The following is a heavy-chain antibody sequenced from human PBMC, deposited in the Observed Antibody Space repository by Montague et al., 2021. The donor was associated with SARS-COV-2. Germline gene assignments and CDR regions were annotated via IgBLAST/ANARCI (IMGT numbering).Heavy chain of an antibody. CDR2: ISGSGDGF. CDR1: GFSLSTNF. J-gene: IGHJ5*02. Sequence: SLRLSWAASGFSLSTNFINWIRQPPGKGLEWVASISGSGDGFYYSAAVKGRFTISRDNAQNTVYLQMMYLGAEDTARYYCARSPASSFACLTCDLWGQGALVSVSS. CDR3: ARSPASSFACLTCDL. D-gene: IGHD3-9*01. V-gene: IGHV3-11*01.